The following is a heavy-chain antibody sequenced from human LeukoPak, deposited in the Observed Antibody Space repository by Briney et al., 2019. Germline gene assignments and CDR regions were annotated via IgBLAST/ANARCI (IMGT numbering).Heavy chain of an antibody. Sequence: GASVKVSCKASGYTFTSYDINWVRQATGQGLEWMGWINPNSGGTNYAQKFQGWVTMTRDTSISTAYMELSRLRSDDTAVYYCARGPNIAARPRPFDYWGQGTLVTVSS. CDR2: INPNSGGT. CDR1: GYTFTSYD. CDR3: ARGPNIAARPRPFDY. J-gene: IGHJ4*02. D-gene: IGHD6-6*01. V-gene: IGHV1-2*04.